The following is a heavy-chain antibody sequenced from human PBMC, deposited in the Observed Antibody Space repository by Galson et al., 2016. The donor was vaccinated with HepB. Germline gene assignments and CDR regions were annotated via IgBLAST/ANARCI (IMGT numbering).Heavy chain of an antibody. Sequence: SETLSLTCAVSGYSIGSGYYWGWVRQPPGKGLEWIGSIYYSGSTYYSPSLKRRVTISIDTSKNRLSLKLTFVTAADTAVYYCVREGPTQSLTAGLEFSPWFDPWGQGTLVTVSS. J-gene: IGHJ5*02. CDR1: GYSIGSGYY. CDR3: VREGPTQSLTAGLEFSPWFDP. D-gene: IGHD6-6*01. CDR2: IYYSGST. V-gene: IGHV4-38-2*02.